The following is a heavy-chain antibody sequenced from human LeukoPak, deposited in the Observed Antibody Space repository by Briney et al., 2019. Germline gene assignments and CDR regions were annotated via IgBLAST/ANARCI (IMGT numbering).Heavy chain of an antibody. J-gene: IGHJ3*02. Sequence: GGSLRLSCAASGFTVSSNYMSWVRQAPGKGLEWVSVIYSGGSTYYADSVKGRFTISRDNSKNTLYLQMNSLRAEDTAVYYCAREYRDYYDSTASGPGDAFDIWGQGTMVTVSS. D-gene: IGHD3-22*01. CDR1: GFTVSSNY. CDR3: AREYRDYYDSTASGPGDAFDI. V-gene: IGHV3-66*01. CDR2: IYSGGST.